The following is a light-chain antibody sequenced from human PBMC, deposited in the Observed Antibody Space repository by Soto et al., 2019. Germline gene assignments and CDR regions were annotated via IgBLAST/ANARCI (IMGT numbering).Light chain of an antibody. CDR1: RSDVGSYNL. J-gene: IGLJ1*01. CDR3: CSYAGSSSYV. V-gene: IGLV2-23*01. CDR2: EST. Sequence: SGSPGQSITISCTGTRSDVGSYNLVSWYQQHPGKAPKLMIYESTKRPSGVSNRFSASKSGNTASLTISGLQPEGEADYYCCSYAGSSSYVFGTGTKVTVL.